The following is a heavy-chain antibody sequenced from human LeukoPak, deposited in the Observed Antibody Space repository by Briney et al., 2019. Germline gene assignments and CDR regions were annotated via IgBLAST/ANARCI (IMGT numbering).Heavy chain of an antibody. CDR3: ARESGYSSGWYPYYFDY. CDR1: GGSISSGGYS. V-gene: IGHV4-30-2*01. Sequence: KPSETLSLTCAVSGGSISSGGYSWSWIRQPPGKGLEWIGYIYHSGSTYYNPSLKSRVTISVDRSKNQFSLKLSSVTAADTAVYYCARESGYSSGWYPYYFDYWGQGTLVTVSS. D-gene: IGHD6-19*01. J-gene: IGHJ4*02. CDR2: IYHSGST.